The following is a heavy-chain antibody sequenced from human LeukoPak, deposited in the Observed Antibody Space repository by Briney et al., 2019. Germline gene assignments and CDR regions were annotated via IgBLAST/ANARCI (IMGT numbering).Heavy chain of an antibody. Sequence: GASVKVSCKTSGYTFTSYWIGWVRQMPGKGLEWMGIIYPGDSDTRYSPSFQGQVTISADKSINTAYLQWSSLKASDTAMYYCARHGALGAGSSWYAYWGQGTQVTVSS. CDR1: GYTFTSYW. CDR3: ARHGALGAGSSWYAY. D-gene: IGHD6-13*01. V-gene: IGHV5-51*01. J-gene: IGHJ4*02. CDR2: IYPGDSDT.